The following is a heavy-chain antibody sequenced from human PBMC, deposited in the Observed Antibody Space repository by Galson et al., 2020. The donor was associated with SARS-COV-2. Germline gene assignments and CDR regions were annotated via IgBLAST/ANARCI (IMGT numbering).Heavy chain of an antibody. D-gene: IGHD4-17*01. CDR3: AKETYGDF. Sequence: GESLKISCAVSGFTFSTHAMSWVRQSPGKGLEWVSAIDGSGDDTYYGDSVKGRFTISRDNSRNTLYLQMNSLRVEDTAVYYCAKETYGDFWGQGTLVSVSS. V-gene: IGHV3-23*01. CDR2: IDGSGDDT. J-gene: IGHJ4*02. CDR1: GFTFSTHA.